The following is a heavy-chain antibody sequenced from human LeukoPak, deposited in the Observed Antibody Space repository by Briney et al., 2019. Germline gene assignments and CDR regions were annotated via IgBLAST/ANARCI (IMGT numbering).Heavy chain of an antibody. CDR1: GFTFSSYS. Sequence: GGSLRLSCAASGFTFSSYSMNWVRQAPGKGLEWVSYISSSSSTIYYADSVKGRFTISRDNAKNSLYLQMNSLRAEDTAVYYCARDQSEGGYSYGFYSGYDFWWFDPWGQGTLVTVSS. CDR3: ARDQSEGGYSYGFYSGYDFWWFDP. CDR2: ISSSSSTI. D-gene: IGHD5-18*01. V-gene: IGHV3-48*04. J-gene: IGHJ5*02.